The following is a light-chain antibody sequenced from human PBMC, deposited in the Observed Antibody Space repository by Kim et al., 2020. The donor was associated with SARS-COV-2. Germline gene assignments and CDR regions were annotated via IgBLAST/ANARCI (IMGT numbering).Light chain of an antibody. CDR1: QDISNY. Sequence: DSVGDRVTITCRVSQDISNYVAGFQLKPGKAPKLLIYAASALQPGVPSRFSGSGAGTDFTLTVTSLQPEDVATYYCQKCDSAPWTFGQGTKVDIK. V-gene: IGKV1-27*01. J-gene: IGKJ1*01. CDR2: AAS. CDR3: QKCDSAPWT.